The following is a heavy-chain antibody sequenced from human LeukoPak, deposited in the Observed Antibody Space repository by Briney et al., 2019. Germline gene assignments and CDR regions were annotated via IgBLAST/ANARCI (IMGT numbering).Heavy chain of an antibody. Sequence: SETLSLTCAVYGGSFSGYYWSWIRQPPGKGLEWIGEINHSGRTNYNPSLKSRVTISVDTSKNQFSLKLSSVTAADTAVYYCARGHFGVVPYWGQGTLVTVSS. CDR1: GGSFSGYY. CDR3: ARGHFGVVPY. V-gene: IGHV4-34*01. D-gene: IGHD3-3*01. CDR2: INHSGRT. J-gene: IGHJ4*02.